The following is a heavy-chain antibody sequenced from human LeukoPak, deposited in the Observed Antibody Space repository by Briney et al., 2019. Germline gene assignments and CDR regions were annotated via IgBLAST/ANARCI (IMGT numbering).Heavy chain of an antibody. CDR1: GGSISSGGYS. D-gene: IGHD5-12*01. Sequence: SETLSLTCAVPGGSISSGGYSWSWIRQPPGKGLEWIGYIYYSGPTYYNPSLKSRVTISVDRSKNQFSLRLSSVTAADTAVYYCARAGDLIIVAMGAFDIWGQGTMVTVSS. CDR3: ARAGDLIIVAMGAFDI. V-gene: IGHV4-30-2*01. J-gene: IGHJ3*02. CDR2: IYYSGPT.